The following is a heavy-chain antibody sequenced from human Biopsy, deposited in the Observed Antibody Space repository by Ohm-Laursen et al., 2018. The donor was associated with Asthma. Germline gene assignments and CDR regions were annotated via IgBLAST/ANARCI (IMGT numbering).Heavy chain of an antibody. CDR2: VSHTGST. D-gene: IGHD6-6*01. Sequence: SDTLSLTCTVSYGSITSGGYYWTWIRQHPGKGLEYIGDVSHTGSTNYNPSLKSRVTMSLDTSKSQFSLRLTSVTPADTAVYYCARAQAAQYYYGMDVWGQGTTVIVSS. CDR1: YGSITSGGYY. V-gene: IGHV4-61*08. J-gene: IGHJ6*02. CDR3: ARAQAAQYYYGMDV.